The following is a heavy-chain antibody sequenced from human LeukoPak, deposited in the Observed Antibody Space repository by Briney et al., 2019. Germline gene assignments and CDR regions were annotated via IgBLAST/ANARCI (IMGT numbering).Heavy chain of an antibody. V-gene: IGHV4-38-2*01. CDR2: IYHTGIT. CDR1: GNSINSGYY. Sequence: SETLSLTCAVSGNSINSGYYWGWVRQPPGKGLEWAGSIYHTGITYYNPSLKNRVTISVDTSKNKFSLYLSSVTAADTAVYYCARNSGYDLLAGYFYYMDVWGKGTTVIVSS. D-gene: IGHD5-12*01. J-gene: IGHJ6*03. CDR3: ARNSGYDLLAGYFYYMDV.